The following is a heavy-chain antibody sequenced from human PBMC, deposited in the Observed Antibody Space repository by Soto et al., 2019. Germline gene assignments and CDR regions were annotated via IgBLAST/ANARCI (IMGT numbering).Heavy chain of an antibody. J-gene: IGHJ5*02. V-gene: IGHV4-31*03. CDR1: GGSISSGGYY. Sequence: KPSETLSLTFTVPGGSISSGGYYWSWIRQHPGKGLEWIGYIYHSGSAYYNPSLKSRLKMSVDTSKNQFSLNLTSVTAADTAVYYCARAANWVYVWIDPWSPGALVTVSS. CDR2: IYHSGSA. CDR3: ARAANWVYVWIDP. D-gene: IGHD6-13*01.